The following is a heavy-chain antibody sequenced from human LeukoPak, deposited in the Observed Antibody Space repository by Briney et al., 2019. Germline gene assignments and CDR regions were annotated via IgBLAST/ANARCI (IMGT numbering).Heavy chain of an antibody. CDR3: ARLGGRYDFWSALRD. J-gene: IGHJ4*02. D-gene: IGHD3-3*01. CDR2: IYYSGTT. CDR1: GGSISSSSYY. V-gene: IGHV4-39*01. Sequence: SETLSLTCTVSGGSISSSSYYWGWIRQPPGKGLEWIGTIYYSGTTYYNPSLKSRVTISVDTSKNQFSLKLSSVTAADTAVYYCARLGGRYDFWSALRDWGQGTLVTVSS.